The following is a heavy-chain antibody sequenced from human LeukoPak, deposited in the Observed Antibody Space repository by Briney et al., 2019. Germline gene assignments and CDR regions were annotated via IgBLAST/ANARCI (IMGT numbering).Heavy chain of an antibody. CDR1: GGSFSRNA. D-gene: IGHD2-2*02. CDR3: ARIQAVGVPVAIDAYYSYGMDV. V-gene: IGHV1-69*04. J-gene: IGHJ6*02. Sequence: SVKVSFKASGGSFSRNAISWVRQAPGQGLEWMGRFIPMVGIATNAQKFQGRVTITEDRSTSTAYMELSSLRSEDTAVYYCARIQAVGVPVAIDAYYSYGMDVWGQGTAVSVSS. CDR2: FIPMVGIA.